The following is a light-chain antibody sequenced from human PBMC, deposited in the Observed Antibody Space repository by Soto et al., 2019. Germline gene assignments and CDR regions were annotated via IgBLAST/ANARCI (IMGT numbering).Light chain of an antibody. J-gene: IGKJ1*01. CDR1: QSISTL. CDR2: DAS. CDR3: QQYKSYCT. Sequence: DIQMSQSPSTLSASVGDRVTITCRASQSISTLLAWYQQKTGKAPKLLIYDASTLESGVPSRFSGSGSGTEFTLSISSLQPDDFATYYCQQYKSYCTFGQGTKVDIK. V-gene: IGKV1-5*01.